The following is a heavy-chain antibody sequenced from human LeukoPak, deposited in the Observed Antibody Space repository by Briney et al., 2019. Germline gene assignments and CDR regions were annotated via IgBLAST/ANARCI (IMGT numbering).Heavy chain of an antibody. V-gene: IGHV3-74*01. J-gene: IGHJ5*02. CDR3: ARDFYGDYVGTGDWFDP. Sequence: GGSLRLSCAASGFTFSSYWMHWVRQAPGKGLVWVSRINSDGSSTSYADSVKGRFTISRDNAKNTLYLQMNSLRAEDTAVYYCARDFYGDYVGTGDWFDPWGQGTLVTVSS. CDR1: GFTFSSYW. CDR2: INSDGSST. D-gene: IGHD4-17*01.